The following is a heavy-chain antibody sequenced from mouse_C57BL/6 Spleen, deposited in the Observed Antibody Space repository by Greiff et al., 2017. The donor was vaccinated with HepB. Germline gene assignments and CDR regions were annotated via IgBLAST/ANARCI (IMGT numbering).Heavy chain of an antibody. CDR1: GYSITSGYD. D-gene: IGHD1-1*01. CDR3: ARAGIYYGSSSWFAY. V-gene: IGHV3-1*01. CDR2: ISYSGST. J-gene: IGHJ3*01. Sequence: ESGPGMVKPSQSLSLTCTVTGYSITSGYDWHWIRHFPGNKLEWMGYISYSGSTNYNPSLKSRISITHDTSKNHFFLKLNSVTTEDTATYYCARAGIYYGSSSWFAYWGQGTLVTVSA.